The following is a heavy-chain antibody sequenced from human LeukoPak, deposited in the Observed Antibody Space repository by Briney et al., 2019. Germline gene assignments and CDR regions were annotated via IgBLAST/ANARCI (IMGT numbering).Heavy chain of an antibody. CDR3: ARTYYDFWSGPHLGEDWFDP. Sequence: GASVKVSCKASGYTFTSYDINWVRQATGQGREWMGWMNPNSGNTGYAQKLQGRVTMTRNTSISTAYMELSSLRSEDTAVYYCARTYYDFWSGPHLGEDWFDPWGQGTLVTVSS. J-gene: IGHJ5*02. CDR1: GYTFTSYD. D-gene: IGHD3-3*01. V-gene: IGHV1-8*01. CDR2: MNPNSGNT.